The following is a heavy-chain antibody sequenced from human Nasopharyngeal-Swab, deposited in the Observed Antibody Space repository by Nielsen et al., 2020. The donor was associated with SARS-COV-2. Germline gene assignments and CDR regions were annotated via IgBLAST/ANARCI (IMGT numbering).Heavy chain of an antibody. CDR1: GFTFSSYW. V-gene: IGHV3-9*01. CDR3: AKDIVRGVMDAFDI. CDR2: ISWNSGSI. Sequence: GGSLRLSCAASGFTFSSYWMSWVRQAPGKGLEWVSGISWNSGSIGYADSVKGRFTISRDNAKNSLYLQMNSLRAEDTALYYCAKDIVRGVMDAFDIWGQGTMVTVSS. D-gene: IGHD3-10*02. J-gene: IGHJ3*02.